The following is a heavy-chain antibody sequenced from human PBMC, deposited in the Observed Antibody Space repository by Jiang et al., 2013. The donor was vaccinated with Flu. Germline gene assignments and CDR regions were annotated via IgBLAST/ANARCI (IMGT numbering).Heavy chain of an antibody. J-gene: IGHJ6*04. V-gene: IGHV6-1*01. Sequence: SQTLSLTCAISGDSVSSNSAAWNWIRQSPSRGLEWLGRTYYRSKWYNDYAVSVKSRITINPDTSKNQFSLHLDSVTPEDTAVYYCAREAVSDYRFFFYFYGMDVWGTGTTVTVSS. CDR2: TYYRSKWYN. CDR1: GDSVSSNSAA. CDR3: AREAVSDYRFFFYFYGMDV. D-gene: IGHD3-3*01.